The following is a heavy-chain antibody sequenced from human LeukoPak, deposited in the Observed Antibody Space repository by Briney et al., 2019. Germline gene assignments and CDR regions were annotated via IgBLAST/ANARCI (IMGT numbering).Heavy chain of an antibody. CDR1: GYSFTGYY. D-gene: IGHD2-2*01. V-gene: IGHV1-2*02. CDR2: IKPNSGGT. CDR3: ARDATDYSSTSCRFDY. Sequence: GASVKVSCKASGYSFTGYYMHWVRQAPRQGLEWMGWIKPNSGGTNHAQKLQGRVTTTRDTSISTAYMELSRLRSDDTAVYYCARDATDYSSTSCRFDYWGQGTLVTVSS. J-gene: IGHJ4*02.